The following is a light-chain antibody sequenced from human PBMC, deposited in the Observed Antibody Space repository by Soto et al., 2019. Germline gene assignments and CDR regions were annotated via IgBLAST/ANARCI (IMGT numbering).Light chain of an antibody. CDR1: SSDDGGYNS. CDR2: DVT. Sequence: QSALTQPASVSRSPGQSITISCTGTSSDDGGYNSVSWYRQDPGKTPRLMIYDVTNRPSGVSNRFSGSKSGKSAYLTIFPLQAEDEADYYCSSFTRSITYGFGSGAKGT. J-gene: IGLJ1*01. V-gene: IGLV2-14*01. CDR3: SSFTRSITYG.